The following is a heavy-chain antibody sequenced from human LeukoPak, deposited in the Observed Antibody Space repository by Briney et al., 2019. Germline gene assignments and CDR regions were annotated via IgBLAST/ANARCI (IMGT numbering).Heavy chain of an antibody. J-gene: IGHJ6*03. CDR2: IYTSGST. V-gene: IGHV4-61*02. D-gene: IGHD6-19*01. CDR3: ARGSSGWNCYYMDV. Sequence: SQTLSLTCTVSGGSISSGSYYWSWIRQPAGKGLEWIGRIYTSGSTNYNPSLKSRVTISVDTSKNQFSLKLSSVTAADTAVYYCARGSSGWNCYYMDVWGKGTTVTVSS. CDR1: GGSISSGSYY.